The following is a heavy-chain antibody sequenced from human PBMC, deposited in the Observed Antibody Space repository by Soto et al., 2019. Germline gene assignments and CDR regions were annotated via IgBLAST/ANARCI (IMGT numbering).Heavy chain of an antibody. CDR3: ARDAYSSSWSDYHYGMDV. Sequence: GGSLRLSCAASGFTFSIYSMNWVRQAPGKGLQWVSYISSGSDTIYYADSLKGRFTISRDNAKNSLYLQMNSLRDEDTAVYYCARDAYSSSWSDYHYGMDVWGQGTTVTVSS. CDR2: ISSGSDTI. V-gene: IGHV3-48*02. J-gene: IGHJ6*02. D-gene: IGHD6-13*01. CDR1: GFTFSIYS.